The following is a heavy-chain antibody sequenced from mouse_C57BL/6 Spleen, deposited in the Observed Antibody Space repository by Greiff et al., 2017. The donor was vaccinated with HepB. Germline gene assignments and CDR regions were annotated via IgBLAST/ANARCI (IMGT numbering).Heavy chain of an antibody. CDR1: GFTFSDYY. D-gene: IGHD1-1*01. J-gene: IGHJ2*01. CDR2: INYDGSST. V-gene: IGHV5-16*01. Sequence: EVKLVESEGGLVQPGSSMKLSCTASGFTFSDYYMAWVRQVPEKGLEWVANINYDGSSTYYLDSLKSRFIISRDNAKNILYLQMSSLKSEDTATYYCARALYYYGLYYFDYWGQGTTLTVSS. CDR3: ARALYYYGLYYFDY.